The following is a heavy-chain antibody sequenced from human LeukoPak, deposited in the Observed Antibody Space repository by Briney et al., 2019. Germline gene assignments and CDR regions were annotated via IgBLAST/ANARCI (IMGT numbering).Heavy chain of an antibody. CDR2: ISRYNDKT. D-gene: IGHD1-26*01. V-gene: IGHV1-18*01. Sequence: ASVKVSCKASGYTFTSYDFSWVRQAPGQGLEWVGWISRYNDKTNYAQKLQGRVTMTTDTSTSTTYMELRSLRSDGTAVYYCARGGSSTGFDYWGQGTLVTVSS. CDR3: ARGGSSTGFDY. J-gene: IGHJ4*02. CDR1: GYTFTSYD.